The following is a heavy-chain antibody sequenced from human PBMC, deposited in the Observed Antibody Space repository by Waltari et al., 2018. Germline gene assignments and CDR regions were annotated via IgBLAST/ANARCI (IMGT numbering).Heavy chain of an antibody. Sequence: EVQLMESGGRSVQIGGSLTLSCAASGVPFRAYWMPWVRHAPGKGLLWVSHINTDGVTKSHADSVRGRFTISRDNAKQTLYLQVNSLRADDTAVYYCARLSRHLDHTLDLWGQGTTVTVSS. V-gene: IGHV3-74*01. CDR2: INTDGVTK. J-gene: IGHJ6*02. CDR1: GVPFRAYW. CDR3: ARLSRHLDHTLDL.